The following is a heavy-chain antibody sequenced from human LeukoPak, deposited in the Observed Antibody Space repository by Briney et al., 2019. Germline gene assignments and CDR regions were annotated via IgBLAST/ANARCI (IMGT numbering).Heavy chain of an antibody. Sequence: GGSLRLSCAASGFTFSHYGIHWVRQAPGKGLEWVAFIQYDGTNKYYADSVKGRFTISRDNSKNTLYLQMNSLRAEDTAVYFCAKDANSNFDYWGQGTLVTVSS. CDR1: GFTFSHYG. V-gene: IGHV3-30*02. D-gene: IGHD4/OR15-4a*01. CDR2: IQYDGTNK. CDR3: AKDANSNFDY. J-gene: IGHJ4*02.